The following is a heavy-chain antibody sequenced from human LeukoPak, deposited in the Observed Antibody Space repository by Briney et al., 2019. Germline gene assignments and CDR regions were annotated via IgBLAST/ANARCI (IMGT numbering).Heavy chain of an antibody. V-gene: IGHV3-33*08. J-gene: IGHJ4*02. CDR1: GISFTDHW. CDR3: ARAGTRQEFDY. Sequence: GGSLRLSCGAAGISFTDHWLHWVRQAPGKGLEWVAVIWYDGSNKYYADSVKGRFTISRDNSKNTLYLQMNSLRAEDTAVYYCARAGTRQEFDYWGQGTLVTVSS. CDR2: IWYDGSNK.